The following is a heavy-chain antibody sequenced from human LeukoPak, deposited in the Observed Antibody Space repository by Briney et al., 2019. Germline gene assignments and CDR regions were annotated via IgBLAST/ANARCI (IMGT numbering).Heavy chain of an antibody. D-gene: IGHD3-10*01. CDR2: IYYSGST. Sequence: PSETLSLTCTVSGDSVISGDYRWTWLRQPPGKGLEWIGYIYYSGSTYYNPSLKSRVTISGDTSKNQFSLNLSSVTAADTAVYYCATDRARGGDSFDYWGQGTLVTVSS. CDR3: ATDRARGGDSFDY. V-gene: IGHV4-30-4*01. J-gene: IGHJ4*02. CDR1: GDSVISGDYR.